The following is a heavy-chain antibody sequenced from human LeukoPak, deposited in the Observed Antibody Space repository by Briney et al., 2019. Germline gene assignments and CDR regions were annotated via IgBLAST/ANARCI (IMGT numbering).Heavy chain of an antibody. D-gene: IGHD6-19*01. CDR2: IYRGGNT. J-gene: IGHJ4*02. V-gene: IGHV3-53*01. CDR1: GFTVSSKY. CDR3: AKDHLPGIVVADRDY. Sequence: GGSLRLSCAASGFTVSSKYMSWVRQAPGKGLEWVSVIYRGGNTYYADSVKGRFSISRKNSKNTVNLQMNSLRAEDTAVYYCAKDHLPGIVVADRDYWGQGTLVTVSS.